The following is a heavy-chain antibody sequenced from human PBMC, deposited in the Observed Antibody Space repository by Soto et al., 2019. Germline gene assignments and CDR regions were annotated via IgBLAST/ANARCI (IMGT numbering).Heavy chain of an antibody. CDR2: IYNSAST. D-gene: IGHD2-15*01. Sequence: LQMQESGPGLVKPSETLSLTCTVSGGSVNSTNYNWGWIRQPPGKGLEWIGSIYNSASTYYNQSLKGRVTISVNTSKNQFSLNLNSVTAADTAMYYCGRVVIAATPHRDVDFWGQGTLVTVSS. CDR3: GRVVIAATPHRDVDF. V-gene: IGHV4-39*01. CDR1: GGSVNSTNYN. J-gene: IGHJ4*02.